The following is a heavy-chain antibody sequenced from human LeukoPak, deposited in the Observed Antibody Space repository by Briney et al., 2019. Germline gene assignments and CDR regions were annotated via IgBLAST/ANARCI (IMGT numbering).Heavy chain of an antibody. Sequence: ASVKVSCKASGYTFTSYGISWVRQAPGQGLEWMGWISAYNGNTNYAQKLQGRVTMTTDTSTSTAYMELRSLRSDDTAVYYCARSGGGDSPYYYHGMDVWGQGTTVTVSS. V-gene: IGHV1-18*01. CDR1: GYTFTSYG. J-gene: IGHJ6*02. CDR3: ARSGGGDSPYYYHGMDV. CDR2: ISAYNGNT. D-gene: IGHD4-17*01.